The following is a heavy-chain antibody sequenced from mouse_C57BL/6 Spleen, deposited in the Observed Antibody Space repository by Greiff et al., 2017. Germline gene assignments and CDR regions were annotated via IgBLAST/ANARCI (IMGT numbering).Heavy chain of an antibody. Sequence: VQLQESGPGLVAPSQSLTITCTVSGFSLTSYGVHWVRQPPGKGLEWLVVIWSDGSTTYNSALKSRRSISKDNSKSQVFLKMNSLQTDDTAKYYCARQGRYYYDMDYWGQGTSVTVSS. CDR1: GFSLTSYG. CDR3: ARQGRYYYDMDY. V-gene: IGHV2-6-1*01. J-gene: IGHJ4*01. CDR2: IWSDGST.